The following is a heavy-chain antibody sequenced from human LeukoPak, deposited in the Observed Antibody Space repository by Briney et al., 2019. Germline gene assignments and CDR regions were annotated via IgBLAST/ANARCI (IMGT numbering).Heavy chain of an antibody. CDR1: GGSISSYY. CDR2: IYYSGST. J-gene: IGHJ3*02. D-gene: IGHD4-17*01. V-gene: IGHV4-39*01. Sequence: PSETLSLTCTVSGGSISSYYWGWIRQPPGKGLEWIGSIYYSGSTYYNPSLKSRVTISVDTSKNQFSLKLSPVTAADTAVYYCNRGDYEGDAFDIWGQGQWSPSLQ. CDR3: NRGDYEGDAFDI.